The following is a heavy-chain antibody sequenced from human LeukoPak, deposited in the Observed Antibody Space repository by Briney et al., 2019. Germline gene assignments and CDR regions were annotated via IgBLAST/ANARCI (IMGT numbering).Heavy chain of an antibody. Sequence: GGSLRLSCAASGFTFSSYWMSWVRQAPGKGLEWVANIKKDGSEKYSVDSVKGRFTISRDNAKTSLYLQMNTLRAEDTAVYYRARHLSGVTGYTYGRGIDYWGQGTLVTVSS. CDR1: GFTFSSYW. J-gene: IGHJ4*02. D-gene: IGHD5-18*01. V-gene: IGHV3-7*01. CDR2: IKKDGSEK. CDR3: ARHLSGVTGYTYGRGIDY.